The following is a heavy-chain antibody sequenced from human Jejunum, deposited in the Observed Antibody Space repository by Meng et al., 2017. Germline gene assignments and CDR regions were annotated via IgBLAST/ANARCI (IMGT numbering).Heavy chain of an antibody. CDR2: INVDTGDT. Sequence: QGPVVESGAEMKKPGASVKVSCKASGYSFTTYAIHWVRQAPGQGLEWMGWINVDTGDTRYSQKFQGRLTITRDTSASTAYLELSSLTSEDTAVYYCARNTVGTTTLDYWGQGTLVTVSS. CDR3: ARNTVGTTTLDY. D-gene: IGHD1-26*01. V-gene: IGHV1-3*01. CDR1: GYSFTTYA. J-gene: IGHJ4*02.